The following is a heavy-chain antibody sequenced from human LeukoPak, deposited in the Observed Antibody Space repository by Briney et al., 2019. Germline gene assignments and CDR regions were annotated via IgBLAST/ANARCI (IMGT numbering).Heavy chain of an antibody. CDR1: GYIFTSYW. V-gene: IGHV5-51*01. CDR3: ARHRRGYCSGGSCYPREETYYYYMDV. D-gene: IGHD2-15*01. CDR2: IYPGDSDT. Sequence: GESLRISCKGSGYIFTSYWIGWVRQMPGKGLEWMGIIYPGDSDTRYSPSFQGQVTISADKSISTAYLQWSSLKASDTAMYYCARHRRGYCSGGSCYPREETYYYYMDVWGKGTTVTISS. J-gene: IGHJ6*03.